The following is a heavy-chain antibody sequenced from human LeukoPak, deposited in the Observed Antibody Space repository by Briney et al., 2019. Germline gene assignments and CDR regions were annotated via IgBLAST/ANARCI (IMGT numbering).Heavy chain of an antibody. V-gene: IGHV1-2*02. Sequence: ASVKVSCKASGYTFTGYYMHWVRQAPGQGLEWMGWINPNSGGTNYAQKFQGRVTMTRDTSISTAYMELSRLRSDDTAVYYCARDGWHGWSGYLGYYYMDVWGKGTTVTVSS. CDR2: INPNSGGT. D-gene: IGHD3-3*01. CDR3: ARDGWHGWSGYLGYYYMDV. CDR1: GYTFTGYY. J-gene: IGHJ6*03.